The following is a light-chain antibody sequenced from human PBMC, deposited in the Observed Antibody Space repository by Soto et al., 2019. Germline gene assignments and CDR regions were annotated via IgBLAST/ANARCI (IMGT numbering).Light chain of an antibody. V-gene: IGKV1-9*01. CDR1: QAVPNN. J-gene: IGKJ1*01. CDR3: QQYYTYPWT. Sequence: DIHLTQSPSFLSASVGDRVTITCRPSQAVPNNMAWYQQKPGKPPKLLMSATSTLQSDVPSRFSGSGSGTDFTLTIGCLQSEDFATYYCQQYYTYPWTFGQGTKVDIK. CDR2: ATS.